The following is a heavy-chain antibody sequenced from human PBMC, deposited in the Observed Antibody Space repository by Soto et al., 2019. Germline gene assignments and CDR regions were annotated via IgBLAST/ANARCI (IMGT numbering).Heavy chain of an antibody. V-gene: IGHV3-49*03. J-gene: IGHJ4*02. CDR3: TRVVAAAGDH. Sequence: PGGSLRLSCSTSGFTFSTYTMTWFRQAPGKGLEWVAFIRGEDYGGTTEYAASVKGRFTVSRGNSKGVAYLEMNNLKSDDTAVYYCTRVVAAAGDHWGRGTLVTVSS. CDR1: GFTFSTYT. CDR2: IRGEDYGGTT. D-gene: IGHD6-13*01.